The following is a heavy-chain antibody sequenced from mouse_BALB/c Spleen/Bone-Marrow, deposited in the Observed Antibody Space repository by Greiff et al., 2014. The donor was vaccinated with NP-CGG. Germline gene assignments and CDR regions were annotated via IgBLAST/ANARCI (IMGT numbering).Heavy chain of an antibody. V-gene: IGHV7-3*02. Sequence: EVHLMESGGGLVQPGGSLRLSCATSGFTFTDYYMNWVRQPPGKALEWLGFIRNKANGYTTEYSASVKSRFTISRDNSQSILYLQMNTLRVDDSATYYCARDKGRVFFDYWGQGTTLTVSS. CDR3: ARDKGRVFFDY. CDR2: IRNKANGYTT. CDR1: GFTFTDYY. J-gene: IGHJ2*01.